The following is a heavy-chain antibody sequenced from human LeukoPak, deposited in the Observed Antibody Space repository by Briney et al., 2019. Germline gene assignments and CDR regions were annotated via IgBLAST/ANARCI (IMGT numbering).Heavy chain of an antibody. CDR3: ASWPVGWYGEDS. CDR2: IYGGGST. J-gene: IGHJ4*02. D-gene: IGHD6-19*01. V-gene: IGHV3-53*01. CDR1: GLIVSSNF. Sequence: GGSLRLSCAATGLIVSSNFMSWVRQAPGKGLEWVSVIYGGGSTYYADSVKGRFTISRDTPKNTLYLQMNSLRVEDTAVYYCASWPVGWYGEDSWGQGTLVTVSA.